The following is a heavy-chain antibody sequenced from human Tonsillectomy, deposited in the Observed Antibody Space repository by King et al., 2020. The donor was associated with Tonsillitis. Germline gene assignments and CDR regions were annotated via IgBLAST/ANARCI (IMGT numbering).Heavy chain of an antibody. D-gene: IGHD5-18*01. V-gene: IGHV3-74*01. J-gene: IGHJ6*02. CDR3: ARDNSYGYGVYFYGMDV. CDR2: INSDGSIT. Sequence: QLVESGGGLVQPGGSLRLSCAASGFTFSSYWMHWVRQAPGKGLVWVSHINSDGSITTFADSVKGRFTISRDNAKNTLYLQMNSLRAEDTALYYCARDNSYGYGVYFYGMDVWGQGTTVTVSS. CDR1: GFTFSSYW.